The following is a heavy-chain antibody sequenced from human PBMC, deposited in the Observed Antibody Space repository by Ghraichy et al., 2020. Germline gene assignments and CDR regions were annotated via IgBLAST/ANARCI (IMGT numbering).Heavy chain of an antibody. CDR2: ISSSSSTI. CDR1: GFTFSSYS. D-gene: IGHD4-11*01. V-gene: IGHV3-48*01. Sequence: GGSLRLSCAASGFTFSSYSMNWVRQAPVKGLEWVSYISSSSSTIYYADSVKGRFTISRDNAKNSLYLQMNSLRAEDTAVYYCAADMTTVTLDVWGQGTTVTVSS. J-gene: IGHJ6*02. CDR3: AADMTTVTLDV.